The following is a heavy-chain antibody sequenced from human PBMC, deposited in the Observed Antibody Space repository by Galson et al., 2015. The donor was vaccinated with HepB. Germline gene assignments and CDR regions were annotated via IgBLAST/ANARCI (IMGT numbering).Heavy chain of an antibody. CDR3: TRADVVTEYFSGL. CDR2: ISTNGGVM. J-gene: IGHJ4*02. Sequence: SLRLSCAASGFSISNYELHWVRQAPGKGLEWISYISTNGGVMSNADTAKGRFTVSRDNAKKSLYLHMTSLRAEDTAVYYCTRADVVTEYFSGLWGQGTLVTASS. CDR1: GFSISNYE. D-gene: IGHD3-9*01. V-gene: IGHV3-48*03.